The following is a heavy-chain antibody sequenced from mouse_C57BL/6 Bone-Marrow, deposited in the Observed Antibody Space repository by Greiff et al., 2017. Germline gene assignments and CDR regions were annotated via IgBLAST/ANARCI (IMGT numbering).Heavy chain of an antibody. Sequence: VQLQQPGAELVRPGPSVKLSCKASGYTFTSYWMHWVQQRPGQGLEWIGVIDPSDSYTNYNQKFKGKATLTVDTSSRTAYMQLSILTAEDAADYCCARAEGLDYWGQGTTLTVTA. CDR2: IDPSDSYT. CDR3: ARAEGLDY. J-gene: IGHJ2*01. D-gene: IGHD3-3*01. CDR1: GYTFTSYW. V-gene: IGHV1-59*01.